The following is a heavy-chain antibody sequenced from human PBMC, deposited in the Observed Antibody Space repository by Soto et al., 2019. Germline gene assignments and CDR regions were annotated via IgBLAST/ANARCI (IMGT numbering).Heavy chain of an antibody. CDR2: IYYSGST. CDR3: ARQAAAGTGITIIGHHNYYYFDY. J-gene: IGHJ4*02. V-gene: IGHV4-39*01. CDR1: GGSISSSSYY. Sequence: PSETLSLTCTVSGGSISSSSYYWGWIRQPPGKGLEWIGSIYYSGSTYYNPSLKSRVTISVDTSKNPFSLKLSSVTAADTAVYYCARQAAAGTGITIIGHHNYYYFDYWGQGTLVTVSA. D-gene: IGHD6-13*01.